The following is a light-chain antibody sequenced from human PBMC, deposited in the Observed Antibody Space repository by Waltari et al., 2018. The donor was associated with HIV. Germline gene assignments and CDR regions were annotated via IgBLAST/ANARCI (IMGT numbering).Light chain of an antibody. J-gene: IGLJ1*01. Sequence: SYLVTQSPSVSVAPGQTARLTCARDNIGGIHVHWYQQRPGQAPVLVIYSDTDRPSGIPARFSGSNSGNTATLTITRVGAGEEADYYCQVWNSDHFVFGGGTKVIVL. V-gene: IGLV3-21*02. CDR2: SDT. CDR3: QVWNSDHFV. CDR1: NIGGIH.